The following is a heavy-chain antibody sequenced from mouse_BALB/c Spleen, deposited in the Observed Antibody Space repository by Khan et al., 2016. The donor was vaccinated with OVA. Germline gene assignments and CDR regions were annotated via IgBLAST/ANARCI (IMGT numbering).Heavy chain of an antibody. Sequence: EVKLMESGGGLVKPGGSLKLSCAASGFAFSSYDMSWVRQTPEKRLEWVAIINNGGSYTNYPDSVKGRFTISRDNAKNTLYLQVSSLRSEDTALFYWGRHGGFYPYYAIDCRGQGTPVTGPS. V-gene: IGHV5-9*02. D-gene: IGHD1-1*01. CDR2: INNGGSYT. CDR3: GRHGGFYPYYAIDC. CDR1: GFAFSSYD. J-gene: IGHJ4*01.